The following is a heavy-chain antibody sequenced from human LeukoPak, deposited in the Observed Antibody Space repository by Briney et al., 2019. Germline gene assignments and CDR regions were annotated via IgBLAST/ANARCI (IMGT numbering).Heavy chain of an antibody. CDR1: GYTFTGYY. CDR3: ARSRVTTIPNFDY. Sequence: GASVKVSCKASGYTFTGYYMHWVRQAPGQGLEWMGWINRNSGATNSAQKFQGRVTMTRDTSISTAYMELSRLRSDDTAVYYCARSRVTTIPNFDYWGQGTLVTVSS. D-gene: IGHD5-12*01. V-gene: IGHV1-2*02. J-gene: IGHJ4*02. CDR2: INRNSGAT.